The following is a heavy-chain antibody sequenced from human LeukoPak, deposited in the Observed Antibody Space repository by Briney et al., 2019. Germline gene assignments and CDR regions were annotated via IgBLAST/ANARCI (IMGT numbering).Heavy chain of an antibody. CDR2: INAYNGNT. CDR1: GYTFTYYV. J-gene: IGHJ4*02. V-gene: IGHV1-18*01. D-gene: IGHD1-26*01. Sequence: ASVKVSCKTSGYTFTYYVISWVRQAPRQGLEWMGWINAYNGNTNDAQKFKGRVTMTTDTSTSTAYMELRSLRSDDTAVYYCARGEKPYDYWGQGTLVSVSS. CDR3: ARGEKPYDY.